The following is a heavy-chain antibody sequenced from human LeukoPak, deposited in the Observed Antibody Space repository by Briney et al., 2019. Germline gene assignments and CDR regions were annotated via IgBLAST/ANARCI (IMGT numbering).Heavy chain of an antibody. J-gene: IGHJ5*02. D-gene: IGHD6-13*01. Sequence: GESLKISCKGSGYSFTSYWISWVRQMPGKGLEWMGRNDPSDSYTNYSPSFQGHVTISADKSISTAYLQWSSLKASDTAMYYCVRDIGPLGGSSWYDVAPWAQGPRVTVPS. CDR1: GYSFTSYW. CDR3: VRDIGPLGGSSWYDVAP. CDR2: NDPSDSYT. V-gene: IGHV5-10-1*01.